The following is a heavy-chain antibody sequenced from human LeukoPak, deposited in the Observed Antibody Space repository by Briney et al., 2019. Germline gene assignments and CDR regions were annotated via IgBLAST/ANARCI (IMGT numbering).Heavy chain of an antibody. V-gene: IGHV3-74*01. D-gene: IGHD5-24*01. CDR2: ATYDGSTT. CDR1: GFSFTSFW. CDR3: ARASDGWSIDY. J-gene: IGHJ4*02. Sequence: GGSLRLSCAASGFSFTSFWIHWVRQVPGKGLAWVSYATYDGSTTIYADSVKGRFTISRDNAYNTVYLQMNSLRAEDTAIYYCARASDGWSIDYWGQGTLVTVSS.